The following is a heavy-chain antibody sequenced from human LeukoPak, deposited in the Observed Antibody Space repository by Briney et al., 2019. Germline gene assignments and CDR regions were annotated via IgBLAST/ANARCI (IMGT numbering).Heavy chain of an antibody. CDR3: ARDGSGSYQPGDSSFDY. CDR1: GFTFSSYA. D-gene: IGHD1-26*01. J-gene: IGHJ4*02. Sequence: PGGSLRLSCAASGFTFSSYAMHWVRQAPGKGLEWVAVISYDGSNKYYADSVKGRFTISRDNAKNSLYLQMNSLRAEDTAVYYCARDGSGSYQPGDSSFDYWGQGTLVTVSS. V-gene: IGHV3-30-3*01. CDR2: ISYDGSNK.